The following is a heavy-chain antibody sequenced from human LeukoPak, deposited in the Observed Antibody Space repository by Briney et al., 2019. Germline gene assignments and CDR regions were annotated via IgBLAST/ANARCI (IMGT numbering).Heavy chain of an antibody. D-gene: IGHD2-2*01. CDR2: IIPILGIA. Sequence: GASVKVSCKASGGTFSSYAISWVRQAPGQGLEWMGRIIPILGIANYAQKFQGRVTITADKSTSTAYMELSSLRSEDTAVYYCARALYCSSTSCKNYYGMDVWGQGTTVTVSS. J-gene: IGHJ6*02. CDR1: GGTFSSYA. V-gene: IGHV1-69*04. CDR3: ARALYCSSTSCKNYYGMDV.